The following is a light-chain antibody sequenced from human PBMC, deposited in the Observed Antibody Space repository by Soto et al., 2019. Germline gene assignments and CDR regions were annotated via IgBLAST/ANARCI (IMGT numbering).Light chain of an antibody. CDR3: QQYNNWPPWT. V-gene: IGKV3-15*01. Sequence: EIVMTQSPATLSVSPGERATLSCRASQSVSSNLAWYQQKPGQAPRLLIYGASTRGTGVPARFSGSGSGTAFTLTISSLQSEDFAVYYCQQYNNWPPWTFGQGTKVEIK. J-gene: IGKJ1*01. CDR2: GAS. CDR1: QSVSSN.